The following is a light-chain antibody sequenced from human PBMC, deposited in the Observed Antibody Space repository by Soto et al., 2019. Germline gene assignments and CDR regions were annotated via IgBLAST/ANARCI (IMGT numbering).Light chain of an antibody. CDR1: QSINSY. CDR2: AAS. CDR3: QQNYYTPLT. V-gene: IGKV1-39*01. Sequence: DIQMTQSPSSLSASVGDRVTITCRASQSINSYLNWCQQKPGKAPKLLIYAASSLQSGVPSRFSGNGSGTDFTLTISSLQPEHFATYYCQQNYYTPLTFGGGTTVEIK. J-gene: IGKJ4*01.